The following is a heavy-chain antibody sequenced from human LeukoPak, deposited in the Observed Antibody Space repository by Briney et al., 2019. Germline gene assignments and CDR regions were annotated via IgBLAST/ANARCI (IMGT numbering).Heavy chain of an antibody. J-gene: IGHJ4*02. D-gene: IGHD3-10*01. CDR3: ARDFLGESGAGGY. V-gene: IGHV3-21*01. CDR1: GFTFSNYA. CDR2: ISTGSQHT. Sequence: PGGSLRLSCAASGFTFSNYAMNWVGQAPGKGVEWVSSISTGSQHTFYADSVQGRFTISRDNAKTSLYLQMNSLRVEDTAVYYCARDFLGESGAGGYWGQGTLVAVSS.